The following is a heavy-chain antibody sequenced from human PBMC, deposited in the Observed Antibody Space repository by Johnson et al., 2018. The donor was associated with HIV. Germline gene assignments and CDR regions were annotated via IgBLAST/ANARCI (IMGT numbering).Heavy chain of an antibody. CDR2: ISSGGST. V-gene: IGHV3-53*01. J-gene: IGHJ3*02. CDR1: GFTVSSNY. Sequence: VLLVESGGGLIQPGGSLRLSCAASGFTVSSNYMSWVRQAPGKGLEWVSVISSGGSTYYADSVKGRFAISRDNSKNTLYLQMNSLRAEDTAVYYGARAGRGYGFDIWGQGTMVTVSS. D-gene: IGHD3-10*01. CDR3: ARAGRGYGFDI.